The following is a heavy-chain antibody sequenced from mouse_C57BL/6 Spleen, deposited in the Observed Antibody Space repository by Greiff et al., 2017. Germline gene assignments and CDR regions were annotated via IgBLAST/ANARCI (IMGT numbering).Heavy chain of an antibody. Sequence: EVKLQQSGPELVKPGASVKISCKASGYTFTDYYMNWVKKSHGKSLEWIGDINPNNGGTSYNQKFKGKATLTVDKSSSTAYMELRSLTSEDSAVYYCARRWLLRRYPYYYAMDYWGQGTSVTVSS. V-gene: IGHV1-26*01. J-gene: IGHJ4*01. CDR1: GYTFTDYY. D-gene: IGHD2-3*01. CDR3: ARRWLLRRYPYYYAMDY. CDR2: INPNNGGT.